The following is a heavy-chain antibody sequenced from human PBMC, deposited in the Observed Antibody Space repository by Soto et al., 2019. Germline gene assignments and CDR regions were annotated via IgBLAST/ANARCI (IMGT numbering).Heavy chain of an antibody. V-gene: IGHV1-3*01. J-gene: IGHJ4*02. CDR2: IHAGNGNT. CDR3: ARDVVYRFRSGSPSHCLGC. CDR1: GFTFTNYV. Sequence: ASVKVSCKTSGFTFTNYVLFWVRQAPGQRLEWVGWIHAGNGNTESSEKFQGRVTLTTDTSASTAYMELSSLRSEDTALYYCARDVVYRFRSGSPSHCLGCWGQRSRGAAAS. D-gene: IGHD3-3*01.